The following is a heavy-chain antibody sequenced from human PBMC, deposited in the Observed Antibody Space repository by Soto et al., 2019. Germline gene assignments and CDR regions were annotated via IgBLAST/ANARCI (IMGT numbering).Heavy chain of an antibody. Sequence: EVQLVESGGGLVQPGRSLRLSCAASGFTFDDYAMHWVRQAPGKGLEWVSGISWNSGSIGYADSVKGRFTIARDNAKNSLYLQMNSLRAEDTAVYYCAKGDYYYGMDVWGQGTTVTVSS. V-gene: IGHV3-9*01. CDR2: ISWNSGSI. J-gene: IGHJ6*02. CDR1: GFTFDDYA. CDR3: AKGDYYYGMDV.